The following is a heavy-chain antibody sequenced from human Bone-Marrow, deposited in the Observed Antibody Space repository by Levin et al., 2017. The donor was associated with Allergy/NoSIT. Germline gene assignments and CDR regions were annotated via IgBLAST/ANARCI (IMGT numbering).Heavy chain of an antibody. V-gene: IGHV1-24*01. CDR3: ATVSGSGYYYFDY. CDR2: FDPEDGET. D-gene: IGHD5-12*01. CDR1: GYTLTELS. Sequence: GESLKISCKVSGYTLTELSMHWVRQAPGKGLEWIGGFDPEDGETLYAQKFQGRVTMTEDTSTDTAYMELSGLSSEDTAVYYCATVSGSGYYYFDYWGQGTLVTVSS. J-gene: IGHJ4*02.